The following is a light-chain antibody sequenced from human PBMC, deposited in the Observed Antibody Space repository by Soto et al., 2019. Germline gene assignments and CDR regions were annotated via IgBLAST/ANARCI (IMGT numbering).Light chain of an antibody. CDR1: SGSIASNY. J-gene: IGLJ3*02. Sequence: KFMLTQPHSVSESPGKTVTISCTRSSGSIASNYVQWYQQRPGSAPTTVIYEDNQRPSGVPDRFSGSIDSSSNSASLTISGLKTEDEADYYCQSYDSSNFWVFGRGTKLTVL. V-gene: IGLV6-57*03. CDR3: QSYDSSNFWV. CDR2: EDN.